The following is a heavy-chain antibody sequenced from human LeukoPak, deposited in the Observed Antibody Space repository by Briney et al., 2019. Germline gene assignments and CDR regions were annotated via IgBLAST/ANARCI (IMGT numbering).Heavy chain of an antibody. CDR3: AKVARYNWRPSMNRFDP. CDR2: MNPNSGNT. Sequence: ASVKVSCKASGYTFTSYDINWVRQATGQGLEWMGWMNPNSGNTGYAQKFQGRVTMTRNTSISTAYMELSSLRSEDTAVYYCAKVARYNWRPSMNRFDPWGQGTLVTVSS. J-gene: IGHJ5*02. D-gene: IGHD1-1*01. CDR1: GYTFTSYD. V-gene: IGHV1-8*01.